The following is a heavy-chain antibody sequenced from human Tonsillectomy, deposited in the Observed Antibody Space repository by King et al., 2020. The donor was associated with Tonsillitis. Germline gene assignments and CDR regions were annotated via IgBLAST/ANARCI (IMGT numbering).Heavy chain of an antibody. CDR2: IYSGGSST. CDR1: GFTFSSYA. V-gene: IGHV3-23*03. Sequence: VELVESGGGLVQPGGSLRLSCAASGFTFSSYAMSWVRQAPGKGLEWVSVIYSGGSSTYYADSVKGRFTISRDNSKNTLYLQMNSLRAEDTAVYYWAKYTTEGYFNYWGRGPLAPVSS. J-gene: IGHJ4*02. D-gene: IGHD4-17*01. CDR3: AKYTTEGYFNY.